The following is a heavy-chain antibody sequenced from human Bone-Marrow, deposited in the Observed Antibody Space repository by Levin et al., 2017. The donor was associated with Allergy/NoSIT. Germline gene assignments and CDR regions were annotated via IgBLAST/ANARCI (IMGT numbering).Heavy chain of an antibody. V-gene: IGHV4-4*02. CDR1: GGSISRSNW. Sequence: PSETLSLTCAVSGGSISRSNWWSWVRQPPGRGLEWIGEIYHSGGTNYNPSLKSRVTMSADRSKNQFSLKLTSVTAADTAVYYCARTLKTLWYFDVWGRGTLVTVSS. CDR3: ARTLKTLWYFDV. J-gene: IGHJ2*01. CDR2: IYHSGGT. D-gene: IGHD2-2*01.